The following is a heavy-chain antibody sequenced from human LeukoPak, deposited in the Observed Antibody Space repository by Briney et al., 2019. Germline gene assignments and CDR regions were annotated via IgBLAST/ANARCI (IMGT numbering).Heavy chain of an antibody. CDR1: GFTFSSYE. V-gene: IGHV3-48*03. Sequence: GGSLRLSCAASGFTFSSYEMNWVRQAPGKGLEWVSYISSSGSTIYYADSVKGRFTISRDNAKNSLYLQMNSLRAEDTAVYYCAREGSGEYQLLWGYYFDYWGQGTLVTVSS. J-gene: IGHJ4*02. CDR2: ISSSGSTI. CDR3: AREGSGEYQLLWGYYFDY. D-gene: IGHD2-2*01.